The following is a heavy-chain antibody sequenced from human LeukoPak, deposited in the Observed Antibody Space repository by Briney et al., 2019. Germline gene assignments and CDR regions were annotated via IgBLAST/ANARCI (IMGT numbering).Heavy chain of an antibody. J-gene: IGHJ4*02. D-gene: IGHD3-22*01. CDR1: GFAFSTYA. Sequence: GGSLRLSCAASGFAFSTYAMHWVRQAPGKGLEYVSAISSNGSTTYYANSVKGRFTISRDNSKNTLYLQMGSLRAEDMAVYYCARDSIGGNYYDSSGSFDYWGQGTLVTVSS. CDR3: ARDSIGGNYYDSSGSFDY. CDR2: ISSNGSTT. V-gene: IGHV3-64*01.